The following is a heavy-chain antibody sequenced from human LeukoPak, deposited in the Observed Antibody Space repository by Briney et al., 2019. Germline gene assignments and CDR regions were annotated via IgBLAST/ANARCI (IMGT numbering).Heavy chain of an antibody. CDR3: ARGRWTATETTYYLDY. D-gene: IGHD4-17*01. CDR2: INAGNGRT. CDR1: GYSFSDYA. J-gene: IGHJ4*02. V-gene: IGHV1-3*01. Sequence: ASVKGSCKASGYSFSDYAVQWVRQAPGQRLEWMGWINAGNGRTEYSQNFQGRATITRDRSANTAYMELSSLRSEDTSIYYCARGRWTATETTYYLDYWGQGTLVTVSS.